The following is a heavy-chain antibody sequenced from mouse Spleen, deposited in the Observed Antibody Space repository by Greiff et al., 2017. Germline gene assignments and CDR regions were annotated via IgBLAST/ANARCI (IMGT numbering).Heavy chain of an antibody. J-gene: IGHJ4*01. D-gene: IGHD2-14*01. V-gene: IGHV2-2*02. CDR2: IWSGGST. CDR1: GFSLTSYG. CDR3: ARWGIGTTSYYAMDY. Sequence: QVQLQESGPGLVQPSQSLSITCTVSGFSLTSYGVHWVRQSPGKGLEWLGVIWSGGSTDYNAAFISRLSISKDNSKSQVFFKMNSLQANDTAIYYCARWGIGTTSYYAMDYWGQGTSVTVSS.